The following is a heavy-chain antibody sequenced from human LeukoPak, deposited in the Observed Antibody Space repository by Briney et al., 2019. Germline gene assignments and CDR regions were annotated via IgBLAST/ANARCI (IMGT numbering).Heavy chain of an antibody. D-gene: IGHD6-19*01. CDR3: AKDHGTAVADFYY. V-gene: IGHV3-23*01. CDR1: GFSLGTYG. Sequence: GGSLRHSCAASGFSLGTYGVSWVRQPPGKGLEWVSGITGTGGSTYYADSVKGRFTVSRDTSKNTLYLQMNSLRAEDTAIYYCAKDHGTAVADFYYWGQGTLVTVSS. CDR2: ITGTGGST. J-gene: IGHJ4*02.